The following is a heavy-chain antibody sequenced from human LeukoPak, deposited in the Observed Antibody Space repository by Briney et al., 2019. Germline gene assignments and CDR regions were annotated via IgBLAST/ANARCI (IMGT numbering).Heavy chain of an antibody. J-gene: IGHJ6*02. CDR1: GYTFTSYY. D-gene: IGHD6-19*01. Sequence: GASVKVSCKASGYTFTSYYMHWVRHAPGHGLEWMGIINPSGGSTSYAQKFQGRVTMTRDTSTSTVYMELSSLRSEDTAVYYCARDHYYSSGWEYGMDVWGQGTTVTVSS. CDR3: ARDHYYSSGWEYGMDV. CDR2: INPSGGST. V-gene: IGHV1-46*01.